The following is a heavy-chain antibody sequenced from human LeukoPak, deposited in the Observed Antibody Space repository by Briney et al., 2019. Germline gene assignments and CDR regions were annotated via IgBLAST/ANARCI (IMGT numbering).Heavy chain of an antibody. CDR3: ARESTSGLPAVGFDF. J-gene: IGHJ4*02. Sequence: SETLSLTCAVSGYSISSGSYWGWIRQPPGKGLEWIGSGYHTGSTFYNPSLKSRVSISVDTSKNQFSLKLSSVTAADTAVYYCARESTSGLPAVGFDFWGQGTLVTVSP. CDR2: GYHTGST. D-gene: IGHD3-10*01. V-gene: IGHV4-38-2*02. CDR1: GYSISSGSY.